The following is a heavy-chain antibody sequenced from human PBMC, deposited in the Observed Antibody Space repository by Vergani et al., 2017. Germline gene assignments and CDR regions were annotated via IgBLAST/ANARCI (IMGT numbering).Heavy chain of an antibody. D-gene: IGHD6-13*01. V-gene: IGHV4-30-4*08. J-gene: IGHJ4*02. Sequence: QVQLQESGPGLVKPSQTLSLTCSVSGGSISRNDYYWTWIRQPPGKGLEWLGYIYYSGSTYYNPSLKSRLTISVDTSKNQFSLELSSVTASDTAMYYCASKPTGTTWYSVKYYFDFWGQGTLVAVSS. CDR1: GGSISRNDYY. CDR2: IYYSGST. CDR3: ASKPTGTTWYSVKYYFDF.